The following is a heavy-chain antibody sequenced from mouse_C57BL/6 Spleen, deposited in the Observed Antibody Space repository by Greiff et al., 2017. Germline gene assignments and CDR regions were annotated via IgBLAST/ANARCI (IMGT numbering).Heavy chain of an antibody. J-gene: IGHJ2*01. Sequence: QVQLKESGAELVKPGASVKISCKASGYAFSSYWMNWVKQRPGKGLEWIGQIYPGDGDTNYNGKFKGKATLTADKSSSTAYMQLSSLTSEDSAVYFCARGATVVALYYFDYWGQGTTLTVSS. V-gene: IGHV1-80*01. CDR1: GYAFSSYW. D-gene: IGHD1-1*01. CDR3: ARGATVVALYYFDY. CDR2: IYPGDGDT.